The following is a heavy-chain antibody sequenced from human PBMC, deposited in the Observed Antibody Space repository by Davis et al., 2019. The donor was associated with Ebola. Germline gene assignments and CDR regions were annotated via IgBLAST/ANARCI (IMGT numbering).Heavy chain of an antibody. V-gene: IGHV1-8*01. J-gene: IGHJ4*02. D-gene: IGHD2-21*01. CDR2: MNPNSGNT. CDR1: GYTFTAYD. CDR3: ARGGVAYSDLDY. Sequence: ASVQVSCKASGYTFTAYDINWVRQATGQGLEWMGWMNPNSGNTGYAQKFQGRVTMNREHSMSTAYMELRSLRSEDTAVYFCARGGVAYSDLDYWGQGTLVAVSS.